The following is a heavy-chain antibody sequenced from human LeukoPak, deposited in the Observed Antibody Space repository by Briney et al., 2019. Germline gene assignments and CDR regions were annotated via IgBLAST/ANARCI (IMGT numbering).Heavy chain of an antibody. J-gene: IGHJ4*02. V-gene: IGHV3-20*01. CDR2: TNRRGDIT. CDR1: ELTFSDFC. D-gene: IGHD1-7*01. Sequence: GSLRLSCAASELTFSDFCMTWVRQVPGKGLEWVSGTNRRGDITGYADFVKGRFTISRDNAKNSLYLQMNSLRVEDTALYHCARKGLGGELGGFDSWGQGTLVTVSS. CDR3: ARKGLGGELGGFDS.